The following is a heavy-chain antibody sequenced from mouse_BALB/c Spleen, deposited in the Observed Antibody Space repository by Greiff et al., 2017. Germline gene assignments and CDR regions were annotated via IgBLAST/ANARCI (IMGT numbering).Heavy chain of an antibody. CDR1: GFTFSSYG. CDR2: ISSGGSYT. CDR3: ARQGLRLRGFAY. Sequence: EVQLVESGGDLVKPGGSLKLSCAASGFTFSSYGMSWVRQTPDKRLEWVATISSGGSYTYYPDSVKGRFTISRDNAKNTLYLQMSSLKSEDTAMYYCARQGLRLRGFAYWGQGTLVTVSA. D-gene: IGHD1-2*01. V-gene: IGHV5-6*01. J-gene: IGHJ3*01.